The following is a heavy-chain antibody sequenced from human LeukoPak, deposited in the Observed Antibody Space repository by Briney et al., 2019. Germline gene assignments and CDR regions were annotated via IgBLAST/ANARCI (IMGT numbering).Heavy chain of an antibody. CDR2: IVVGSGNT. CDR1: GFTFSSSA. CDR3: AAQVNYHDSTVWDP. Sequence: SVKVSCKASGFTFSSSAVQWVRQARGQRLEWIGWIVVGSGNTNYAQKFQERVTITRDMSTSTAYMELSSLRSEDTAVYYCAAQVNYHDSTVWDPWGQGTPVTVSS. D-gene: IGHD3-22*01. V-gene: IGHV1-58*01. J-gene: IGHJ5*02.